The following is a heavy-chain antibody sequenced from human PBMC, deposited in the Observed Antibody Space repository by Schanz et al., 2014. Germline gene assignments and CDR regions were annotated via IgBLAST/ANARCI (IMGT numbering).Heavy chain of an antibody. CDR1: GFSFSTHW. CDR3: AKELNRRGGQTNFYYYYGMDV. D-gene: IGHD5-12*01. J-gene: IGHJ6*02. Sequence: VQLVESGGGLVQPGGSVRLSCGASGFSFSTHWMAWVRQAPGKGLEWVALISYDGSSKNHADSVKGRFTISRDNSQNTLELQMNTVGTEDRAVYYCAKELNRRGGQTNFYYYYGMDVWGQGTTVTVSS. CDR2: ISYDGSSK. V-gene: IGHV3-30*18.